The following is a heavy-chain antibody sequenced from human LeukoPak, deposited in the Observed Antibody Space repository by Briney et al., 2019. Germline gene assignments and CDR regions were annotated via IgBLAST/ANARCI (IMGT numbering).Heavy chain of an antibody. Sequence: KSSETLSLTCTVSGGSISSYYWSWIRQPPGKGLEWIGYIYYSGSTNYNPSLKSRVTISVDTSKNQFSLKLSSVTAADTAVYYCARGGRYYGSGGAFDIWGQGTMVTVSS. D-gene: IGHD3-10*01. CDR2: IYYSGST. CDR3: ARGGRYYGSGGAFDI. J-gene: IGHJ3*02. CDR1: GGSISSYY. V-gene: IGHV4-59*12.